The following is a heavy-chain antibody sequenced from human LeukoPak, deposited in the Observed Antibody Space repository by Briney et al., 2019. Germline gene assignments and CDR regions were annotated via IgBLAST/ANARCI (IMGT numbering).Heavy chain of an antibody. CDR3: ARDLVTVTKGFDI. CDR1: DDSFSSHY. V-gene: IGHV4-59*11. D-gene: IGHD4-17*01. J-gene: IGHJ3*02. Sequence: SETLSLTCAVSDDSFSSHYWTWIRQPPGKGLEWIGYISYIGSTNYNPSLKSRVTISIDTSRNQFSLRLSSATAADTAVYYCARDLVTVTKGFDIWGQGTMVSVSS. CDR2: ISYIGST.